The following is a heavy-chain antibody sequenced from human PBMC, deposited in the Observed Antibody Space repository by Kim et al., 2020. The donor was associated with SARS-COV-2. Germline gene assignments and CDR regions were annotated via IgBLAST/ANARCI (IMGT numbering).Heavy chain of an antibody. CDR3: ARVAPTRFDP. V-gene: IGHV1-8*01. J-gene: IGHJ5*02. D-gene: IGHD5-12*01. Sequence: NTGHAQKFQSRVTMTRNTSISTAYMELSSLRSEDTAVYYCARVAPTRFDPWGQGTLVTVSS. CDR2: NT.